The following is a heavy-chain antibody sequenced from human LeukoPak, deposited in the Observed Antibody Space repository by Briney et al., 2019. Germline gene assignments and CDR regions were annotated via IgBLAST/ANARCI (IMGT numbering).Heavy chain of an antibody. V-gene: IGHV3-30*04. CDR2: ISYDGSNK. Sequence: PGGSLRLSCAASGFTFSSYAMHWVRQAPGKGLEWVAVISYDGSNKYYADSVKGRFTIPRDNSKNTLYLQMNSLRAEDTAVYYCAKDFGILVVLDYWGQGTLVTVSS. J-gene: IGHJ4*02. CDR1: GFTFSSYA. D-gene: IGHD2-2*01. CDR3: AKDFGILVVLDY.